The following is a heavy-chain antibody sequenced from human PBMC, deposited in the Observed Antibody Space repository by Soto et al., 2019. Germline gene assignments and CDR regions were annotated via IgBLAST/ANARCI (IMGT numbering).Heavy chain of an antibody. D-gene: IGHD3-3*01. Sequence: QLHLVQSGAVVKKPGASVTVSCSASGYPVTAYYMNWVRQAPGRGPECMGGINPATGAAKYTQTLQGGDTMTRATSMGTVSMEPCGLTYVNTFAFPYERGGGVGVAGSAAFDMWRQWTLVTVSS. J-gene: IGHJ3*02. CDR1: GYPVTAYY. CDR3: ERGGGVGVAGSAAFDM. CDR2: INPATGAA. V-gene: IGHV1-2*05.